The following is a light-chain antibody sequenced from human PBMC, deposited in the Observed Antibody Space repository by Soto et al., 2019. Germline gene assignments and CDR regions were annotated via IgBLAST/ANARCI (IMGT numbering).Light chain of an antibody. CDR2: GAS. CDR3: QKYNTVPRT. CDR1: EGISNY. Sequence: DVQMTQSPSSLSASVGDRVTLTCRAREGISNYLAWYQQRPGRVPTLLIYGASTLQSGVPSRFRGSGFGTEFTLTINSLQPEDVAIYYCQKYNTVPRTFGPGTKVDIK. V-gene: IGKV1-27*01. J-gene: IGKJ3*01.